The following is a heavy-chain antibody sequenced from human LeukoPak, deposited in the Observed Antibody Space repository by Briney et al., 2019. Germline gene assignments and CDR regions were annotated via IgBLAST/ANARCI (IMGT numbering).Heavy chain of an antibody. CDR3: AAIGYSSGWFKPDFNYYYYMDV. CDR1: GFTFSSYG. Sequence: PGGSLRLSCAASGFTFSSYGMHWVRQAPGKGLEWVAFIRYDGSNKYYADSVKGRFTISRDNSKNTLYLQMNSLRAEDTAVYYCAAIGYSSGWFKPDFNYYYYMDVWGKGTTVTISS. CDR2: IRYDGSNK. V-gene: IGHV3-30*02. J-gene: IGHJ6*03. D-gene: IGHD6-19*01.